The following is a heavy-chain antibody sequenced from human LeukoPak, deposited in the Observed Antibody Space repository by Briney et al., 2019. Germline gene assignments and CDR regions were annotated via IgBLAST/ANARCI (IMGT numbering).Heavy chain of an antibody. CDR1: GYTFTGYY. V-gene: IGHV1-2*02. CDR3: ARDLCGGGSCYSDY. Sequence: GASVKVSCKASGYTFTGYYIHWVRQAPGQRLEWMGWINPNSGGTNYAQKFQGRVTMTRDTSISTAYMELSRLRSDDTAVYYCARDLCGGGSCYSDYWGKATLVTVSS. CDR2: INPNSGGT. J-gene: IGHJ4*02. D-gene: IGHD2-15*01.